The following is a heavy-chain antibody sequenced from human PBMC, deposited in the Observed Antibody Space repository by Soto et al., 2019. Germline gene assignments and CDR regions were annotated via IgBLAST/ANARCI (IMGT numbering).Heavy chain of an antibody. J-gene: IGHJ6*03. CDR3: ARLITTSSIYSYYYMDV. CDR2: IIPIFGTA. Sequence: SVKVSFKASGGTFSSYAISWVRQAPGQGLEWMGGIIPIFGTANYAQKFQGRVTITADESTSTAYMELSSLRSEDTAVYYCARLITTSSIYSYYYMDVWGKGTTVTVSS. D-gene: IGHD4-4*01. V-gene: IGHV1-69*13. CDR1: GGTFSSYA.